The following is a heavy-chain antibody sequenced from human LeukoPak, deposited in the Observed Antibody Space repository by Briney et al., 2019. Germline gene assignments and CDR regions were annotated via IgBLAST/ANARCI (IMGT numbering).Heavy chain of an antibody. Sequence: ASVKVSCKASGYSFTSYGISWVRQAPGQGLEWMGWISTYNGNTNYEWRLQGRVTMTTDTSTSTVNMELRSLTSDDTAVYYCARVPSGGPFDYWGQGTLVTVSS. CDR3: ARVPSGGPFDY. D-gene: IGHD2-15*01. V-gene: IGHV1-18*01. CDR1: GYSFTSYG. CDR2: ISTYNGNT. J-gene: IGHJ4*02.